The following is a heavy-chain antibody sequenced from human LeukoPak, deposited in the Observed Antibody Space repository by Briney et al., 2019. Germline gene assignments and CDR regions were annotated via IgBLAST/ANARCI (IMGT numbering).Heavy chain of an antibody. Sequence: GGSLRLSCAASGFTFSTYAMHWVLQAQGKGLEWVAVIWHDGSNKYYADSVKGRFTISRDNSKNTLYLQMDSLRAEDTAVYYCARSQYCSGGSCYRLGDYWGQGTLVTVSS. J-gene: IGHJ4*02. D-gene: IGHD2-15*01. V-gene: IGHV3-33*01. CDR3: ARSQYCSGGSCYRLGDY. CDR1: GFTFSTYA. CDR2: IWHDGSNK.